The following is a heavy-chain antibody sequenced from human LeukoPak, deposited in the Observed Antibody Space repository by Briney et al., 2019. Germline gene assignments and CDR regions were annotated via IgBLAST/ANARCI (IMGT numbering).Heavy chain of an antibody. D-gene: IGHD4-23*01. CDR2: ISYDGSNK. V-gene: IGHV3-30*04. J-gene: IGHJ6*02. CDR3: ARGLTPRYYGMDV. Sequence: PGGSLRLFCAASGFTFSSYAMHWVRQAPGKGLEWVAVISYDGSNKYYADSVKGRFTISRDNSKNTLYLQMNSLRAEDTAVYYCARGLTPRYYGMDVWGQGTTVTVSS. CDR1: GFTFSSYA.